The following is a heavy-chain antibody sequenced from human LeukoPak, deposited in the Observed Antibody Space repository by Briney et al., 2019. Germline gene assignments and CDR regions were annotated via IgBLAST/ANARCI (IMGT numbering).Heavy chain of an antibody. V-gene: IGHV4-38-2*01. Sequence: SETLSLTCAVSGYSISSGYYWGWIRQPPGKRLEWIGSIYHSGSTYYNPSLKSRVGISVDTSKNHFSLKLSSVTAADTAVYYCARGCGIVGATVHPSDYWGQGTLVTVSS. CDR2: IYHSGST. CDR1: GYSISSGYY. D-gene: IGHD1-26*01. CDR3: ARGCGIVGATVHPSDY. J-gene: IGHJ4*02.